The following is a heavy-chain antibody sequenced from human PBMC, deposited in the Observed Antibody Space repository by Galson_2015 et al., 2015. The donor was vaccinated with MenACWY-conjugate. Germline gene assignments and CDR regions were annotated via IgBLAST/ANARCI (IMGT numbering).Heavy chain of an antibody. Sequence: SLRLSCAASGFTFGSYSMNWVRQAPGKGLEWVAYISDSSNTIRYADSVKGRFTISRDDAKNSLYLQMNSLRAEDTAVYYCARRDSSSWYRQYFQDWGQGTLVTVSS. J-gene: IGHJ1*01. CDR3: ARRDSSSWYRQYFQD. CDR1: GFTFGSYS. CDR2: ISDSSNTI. V-gene: IGHV3-48*01. D-gene: IGHD6-13*01.